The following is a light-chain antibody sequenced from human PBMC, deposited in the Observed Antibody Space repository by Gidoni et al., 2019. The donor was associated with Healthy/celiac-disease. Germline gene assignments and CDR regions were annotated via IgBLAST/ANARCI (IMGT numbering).Light chain of an antibody. CDR1: QIVSSSY. Sequence: EIVSTQPPGTRSLSPGERATLSCRASQIVSSSYLAWYQQKPGQAPRLLIYGASSRATGIPDRFSGSGSGTDFTLTISRLEPEDFAVYYCQQYGSSPRTFXQXTKVEIK. J-gene: IGKJ1*01. V-gene: IGKV3-20*01. CDR3: QQYGSSPRT. CDR2: GAS.